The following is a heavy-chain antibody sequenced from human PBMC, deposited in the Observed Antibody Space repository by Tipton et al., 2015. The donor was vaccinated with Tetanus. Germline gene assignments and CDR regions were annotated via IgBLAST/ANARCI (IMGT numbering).Heavy chain of an antibody. CDR2: VSDSGST. V-gene: IGHV4-30-4*01. CDR3: ARATPSGSYFVRYYSMDV. Sequence: TLSLTCTVSGGSISSADYYWSWIRQPPGKGLEWIGYVSDSGSTYSNPSLRSRIIISVDTSKNQFSLILSSVTAADTAVYYCARATPSGSYFVRYYSMDVWGQGTTVVVSS. D-gene: IGHD3-22*01. J-gene: IGHJ6*02. CDR1: GGSISSADYY.